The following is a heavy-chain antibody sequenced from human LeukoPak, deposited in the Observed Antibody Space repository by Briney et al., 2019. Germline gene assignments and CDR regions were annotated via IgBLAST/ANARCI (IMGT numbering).Heavy chain of an antibody. V-gene: IGHV5-51*01. D-gene: IGHD2-15*01. CDR3: GRTLGPFSGCSCLFRLFDP. J-gene: IGHJ5*02. Sequence: GESLKISCKASGYSFTNSWIGWVRQMPGKGLEWMGIIYPGDSDTTYGPSFQGQVTISADKSISTAYLQWSSLKASDTAMYYCGRTLGPFSGCSCLFRLFDPWGQGTLVTVSS. CDR2: IYPGDSDT. CDR1: GYSFTNSW.